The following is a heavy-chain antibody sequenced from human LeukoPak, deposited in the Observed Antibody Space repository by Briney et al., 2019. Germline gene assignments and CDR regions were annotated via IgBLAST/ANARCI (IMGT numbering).Heavy chain of an antibody. Sequence: GASVKVSRKASGYTFTGYYMHWVRQAPGQGLEWMGWINPNNGGTNYAQKFQGRVTMTRDTSISTAYMGLSRLRSDDTAVYYCARVPYDFWSGYSFDYWGQGTLVTVSS. CDR2: INPNNGGT. CDR3: ARVPYDFWSGYSFDY. V-gene: IGHV1-2*02. D-gene: IGHD3-3*01. CDR1: GYTFTGYY. J-gene: IGHJ4*02.